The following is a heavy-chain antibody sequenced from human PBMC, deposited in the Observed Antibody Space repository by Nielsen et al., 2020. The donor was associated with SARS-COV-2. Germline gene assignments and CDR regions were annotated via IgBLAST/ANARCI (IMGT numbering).Heavy chain of an antibody. CDR2: IWYDGSNK. D-gene: IGHD5-18*01. CDR3: ARGGYSYGSWYYGMDV. V-gene: IGHV3-33*08. Sequence: GGSLRLSCAASGFTFSSYGMHWVRQAPGKGLEWVAVIWYDGSNKYYADSVKGRFTISRDNSKNTLYLQMNSLRAEDTAVYYCARGGYSYGSWYYGMDVWGQGTTVTASS. J-gene: IGHJ6*02. CDR1: GFTFSSYG.